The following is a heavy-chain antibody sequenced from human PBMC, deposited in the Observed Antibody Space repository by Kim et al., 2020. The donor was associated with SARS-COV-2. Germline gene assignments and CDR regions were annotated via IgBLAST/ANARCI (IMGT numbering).Heavy chain of an antibody. CDR3: AKNIRPNSGYDEGYFDY. V-gene: IGHV3-9*01. Sequence: SVESRFTISRDNAKNSLYLQLNSLRPEDSALYYCAKNIRPNSGYDEGYFDYWGQGTLVTVSS. D-gene: IGHD5-12*01. J-gene: IGHJ4*02.